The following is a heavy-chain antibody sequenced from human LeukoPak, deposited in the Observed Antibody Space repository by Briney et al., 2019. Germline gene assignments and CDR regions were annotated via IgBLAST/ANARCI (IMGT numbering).Heavy chain of an antibody. Sequence: PSETLSLTCTVSGGSISSSSYYWGWIRQPPGKGLEWIGSIYYSGSTYYNPSLKSRVTISVDTSKNQFSLKLSSVTAADTAVYYCARGGQDSSGYYRPDYWGQGTLVTVSS. J-gene: IGHJ4*02. CDR1: GGSISSSSYY. D-gene: IGHD3-22*01. CDR2: IYYSGST. CDR3: ARGGQDSSGYYRPDY. V-gene: IGHV4-39*07.